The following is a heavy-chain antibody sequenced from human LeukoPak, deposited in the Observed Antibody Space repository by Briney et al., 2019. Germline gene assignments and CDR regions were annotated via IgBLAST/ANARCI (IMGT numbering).Heavy chain of an antibody. Sequence: SETLSLTCTVSGGSISSYYWSWIRQPPGKGLEWIGYIYYSGSTNYNPSLKSRVTISVDTSKNQFSLKLSSVTAADTAVYYCARDYYDSSGYYLPFGYWGQGTLVTVSS. V-gene: IGHV4-59*01. J-gene: IGHJ4*02. CDR1: GGSISSYY. CDR3: ARDYYDSSGYYLPFGY. CDR2: IYYSGST. D-gene: IGHD3-22*01.